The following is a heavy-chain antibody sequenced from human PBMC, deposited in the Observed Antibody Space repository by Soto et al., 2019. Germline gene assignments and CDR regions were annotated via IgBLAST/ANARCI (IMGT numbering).Heavy chain of an antibody. J-gene: IGHJ4*02. CDR2: IKSKTDGGTT. V-gene: IGHV3-15*01. Sequence: PGGSLRLSCAASGFTFSNAWMSWVRQAPGKGLEWVGRIKSKTDGGTTDYAAPVKGRFTISRDDSKNTLYQQMNSLKTEDTAVYYCTTGTSSSWTPDFDYWGQGTLVTVSS. CDR1: GFTFSNAW. D-gene: IGHD6-13*01. CDR3: TTGTSSSWTPDFDY.